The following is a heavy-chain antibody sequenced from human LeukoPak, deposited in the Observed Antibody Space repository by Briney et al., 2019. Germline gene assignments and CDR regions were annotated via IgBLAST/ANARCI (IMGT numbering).Heavy chain of an antibody. CDR3: ASGIRERGFDY. J-gene: IGHJ4*02. V-gene: IGHV3-53*01. CDR1: GFTVSSNY. CDR2: IYSGGST. D-gene: IGHD1-1*01. Sequence: QTGGSLRLSCAASGFTVSSNYMNWVRQAPGKGLEWVSVIYSGGSTYYADSVKGRFTISRDNSKNSLYLQMNSLRAEDTALYFCASGIRERGFDYWGQGTLVTVPS.